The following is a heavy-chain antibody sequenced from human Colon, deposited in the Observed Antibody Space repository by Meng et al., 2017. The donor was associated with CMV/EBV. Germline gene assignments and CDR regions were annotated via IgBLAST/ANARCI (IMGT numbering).Heavy chain of an antibody. CDR3: ARLGDRFFDL. V-gene: IGHV1-2*02. Sequence: ASVKVSCKTSGYTFIGYYVHWVRQAPGQGFEWMGWINPNSGATEYAQKFQGRVTMTRDTSLRTAHMEMRSLRSDDTATYYCARLGDRFFDLWGQGTLVTVSS. J-gene: IGHJ4*02. CDR1: GYTFIGYY. CDR2: INPNSGAT. D-gene: IGHD3-10*01.